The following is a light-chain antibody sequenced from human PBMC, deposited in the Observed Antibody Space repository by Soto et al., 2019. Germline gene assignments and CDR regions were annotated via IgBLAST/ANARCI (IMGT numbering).Light chain of an antibody. CDR2: GAS. V-gene: IGKV3-20*01. J-gene: IGKJ2*01. Sequence: DIVLTQSPGTLSLSPGETATLSCRASQSVNSNYLAWYQQKPGQAPRLLIYGASARATGIPDRFSGSGSGTDFTLAISRLEPEDFAVYYCQHFGGSSYTFGQWTKLEIK. CDR3: QHFGGSSYT. CDR1: QSVNSNY.